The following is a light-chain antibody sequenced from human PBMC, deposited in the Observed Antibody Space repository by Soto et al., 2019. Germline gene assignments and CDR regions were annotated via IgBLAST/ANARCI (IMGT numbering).Light chain of an antibody. J-gene: IGLJ2*01. Sequence: QSVLTQPPSASGSPEQSVTISCTGTTSDVGGYNYVSWYQLHPGKVPKLIISEVNKRPSGVPDRFSGSKSGSTASLTVSGLQAEDEADYFCSSYAGSKNFILFGGGTKLTVL. CDR2: EVN. CDR3: SSYAGSKNFIL. CDR1: TSDVGGYNY. V-gene: IGLV2-8*01.